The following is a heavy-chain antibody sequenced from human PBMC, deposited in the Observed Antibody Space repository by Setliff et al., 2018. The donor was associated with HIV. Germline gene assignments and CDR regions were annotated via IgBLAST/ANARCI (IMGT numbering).Heavy chain of an antibody. V-gene: IGHV3-7*03. CDR1: GFTFPTHW. CDR2: IKQDGSEE. J-gene: IGHJ5*02. Sequence: GGSLRLSCAASGFTFPTHWMTWVRQAPGKGLEWVANIKQDGSEEHYVDSVKGRFTISRDNAKNVLYLQMNTMKTEDTAVYFCARGGDRTDSGYIDSWSDHWGQGTLVTVSS. CDR3: ARGGDRTDSGYIDSWSDH. D-gene: IGHD6-25*01.